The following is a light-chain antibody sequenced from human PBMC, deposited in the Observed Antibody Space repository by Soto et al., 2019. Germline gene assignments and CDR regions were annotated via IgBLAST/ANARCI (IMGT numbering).Light chain of an antibody. V-gene: IGLV2-23*03. CDR1: SSDVGSYNL. J-gene: IGLJ2*01. CDR2: EGT. CDR3: CSYAGSTTFV. Sequence: QSALTQPASVSGSPGQSITISCTGTSSDVGSYNLVSWYQQHPGKAPKLMIYEGTKRPSGLFNRFSGSKSGNTASLTISGLQAEDEADYYCCSYAGSTTFVFGGGTKVTVL.